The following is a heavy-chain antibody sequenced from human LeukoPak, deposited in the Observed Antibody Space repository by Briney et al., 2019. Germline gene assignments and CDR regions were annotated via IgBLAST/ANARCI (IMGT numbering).Heavy chain of an antibody. CDR2: ISSSGSTI. Sequence: GGSLRLSCAASGFTFSSYEMNWVRQAPGKGLEWVSYISSSGSTIYYADSVKGRFTTSRDNAKNSLYLQMNSLRAEDTAVYYCARTRYDFWSGYGVDIDYWGQGTLVTVSS. CDR3: ARTRYDFWSGYGVDIDY. D-gene: IGHD3-3*01. J-gene: IGHJ4*02. CDR1: GFTFSSYE. V-gene: IGHV3-48*03.